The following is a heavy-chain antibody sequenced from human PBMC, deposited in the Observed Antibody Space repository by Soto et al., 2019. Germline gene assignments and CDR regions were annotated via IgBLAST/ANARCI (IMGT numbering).Heavy chain of an antibody. J-gene: IGHJ6*02. CDR2: IYSSGSP. CDR3: VRHFHRSSWGVDV. V-gene: IGHV4-59*08. Sequence: QVQLQESGPGLVKPSETLSLTCTVSGDFVSSYYWSWIRQPPGKGLEWIGYIYSSGSPNDNPSLNSRFPIPLHTSKPQLSLRLSSVTAADTALYYCVRHFHRSSWGVDVWGQGTTVTVSS. D-gene: IGHD6-13*01. CDR1: GDFVSSYY.